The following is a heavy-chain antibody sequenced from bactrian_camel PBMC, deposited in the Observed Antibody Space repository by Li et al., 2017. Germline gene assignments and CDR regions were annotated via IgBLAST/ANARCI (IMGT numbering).Heavy chain of an antibody. CDR3: ATVAGSFNDDYARARAYPY. Sequence: VQLVESGGGSAQAGGSLTLSCVASGFSFSGYTMSWVRQVPGKGLEWVSAIDDGGHNTYYTDSVKGRFTISRDNAKNTVYLQMKSLKSEDTALYYCATVAGSFNDDYARARAYPYWGQGTQVTVS. V-gene: IGHV3S40*01. CDR2: IDDGGHNT. D-gene: IGHD4*01. CDR1: GFSFSGYT. J-gene: IGHJ4*01.